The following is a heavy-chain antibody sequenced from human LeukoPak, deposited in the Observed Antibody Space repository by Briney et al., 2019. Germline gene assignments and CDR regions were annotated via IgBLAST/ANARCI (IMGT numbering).Heavy chain of an antibody. D-gene: IGHD3-22*01. CDR1: NGSISSSAYY. J-gene: IGHJ6*03. V-gene: IGHV4-39*07. CDR2: VYFSGIT. Sequence: SETLSLTCTVSNGSISSSAYYWGWVRQSPGKGLQWIGSVYFSGITYYNESLKSRLTISVDKSNNQFSLKVSSVTAADTAVYYCARQNYDSSTYSLPDYYLDVWGKGTTVTISS. CDR3: ARQNYDSSTYSLPDYYLDV.